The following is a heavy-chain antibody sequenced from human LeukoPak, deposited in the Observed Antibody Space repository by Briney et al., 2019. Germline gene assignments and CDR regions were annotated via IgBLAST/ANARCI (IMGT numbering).Heavy chain of an antibody. Sequence: GGSLRLSCAASGFTFSSYVMSWVRQAPGKGLEWVSAISGSGGSTYYADSVKGRFTISRDNAKNSLFLQMDSLRAEDTAVYYCAKASVVVTADPDAFDMWGQGTLVTVSS. CDR1: GFTFSSYV. V-gene: IGHV3-23*01. D-gene: IGHD2-21*02. J-gene: IGHJ3*02. CDR3: AKASVVVTADPDAFDM. CDR2: ISGSGGST.